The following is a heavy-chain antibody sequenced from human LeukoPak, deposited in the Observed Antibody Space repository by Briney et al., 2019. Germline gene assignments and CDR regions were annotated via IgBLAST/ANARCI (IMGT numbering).Heavy chain of an antibody. CDR2: IYTTGST. Sequence: SETLSLTCTVSGGSINSYYWSWIRQPARKGLEWIGRIYTTGSTSYNPSLKSRVTMSVDTSKSQFSLKLSPVTAADTAVYYCARLGSTLAVRYYYYYMDVWGKGTTVTVSS. CDR3: ARLGSTLAVRYYYYYMDV. CDR1: GGSINSYY. D-gene: IGHD3-16*01. V-gene: IGHV4-4*07. J-gene: IGHJ6*03.